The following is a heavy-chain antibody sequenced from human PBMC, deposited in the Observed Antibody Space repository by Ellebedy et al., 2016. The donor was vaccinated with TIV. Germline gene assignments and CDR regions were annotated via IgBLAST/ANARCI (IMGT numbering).Heavy chain of an antibody. Sequence: SETLSLTCVISGDSVSTDIGWNWIRLSPSRGLEWLGRTYYRSKWNNDYAVSLKSRITINPDTSTNLFSLQLNSVTPEDTAVYYCARGLFGSGMGVWGQGTTVTVSS. CDR3: ARGLFGSGMGV. CDR1: GDSVSTDIG. J-gene: IGHJ6*02. V-gene: IGHV6-1*01. CDR2: TYYRSKWNN. D-gene: IGHD3-10*02.